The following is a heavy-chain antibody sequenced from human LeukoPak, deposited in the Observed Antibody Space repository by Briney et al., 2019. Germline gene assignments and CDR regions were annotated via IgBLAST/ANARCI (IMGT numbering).Heavy chain of an antibody. CDR2: INSDGSST. V-gene: IGHV3-74*01. CDR3: ATYYYGSGSSTKVDY. D-gene: IGHD3-10*01. J-gene: IGHJ4*02. CDR1: GFTFSSNW. Sequence: GGSLTLSCAASGFTFSSNWMHWVRPGAGKGRVWVSRINSDGSSTSYADSVKGRFTISRDNAKNTLYLQMNSLRAEDTAVYYCATYYYGSGSSTKVDYWGQGTLVTVSS.